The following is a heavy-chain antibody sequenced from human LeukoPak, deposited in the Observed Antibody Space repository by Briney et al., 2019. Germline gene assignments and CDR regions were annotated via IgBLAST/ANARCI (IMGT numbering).Heavy chain of an antibody. D-gene: IGHD2-2*01. CDR2: INHSGST. V-gene: IGHV4-34*01. Sequence: SETLSLTCAVYGGSFSGYYWSWIRQPPGKGLEWIGEINHSGSTNYNPSLKSRVAISVDTSKNQFSLKLSSVTAADTAVYYCARGRGGHAVPAVKGYFDYWGQGTLVTVSS. J-gene: IGHJ4*02. CDR3: ARGRGGHAVPAVKGYFDY. CDR1: GGSFSGYY.